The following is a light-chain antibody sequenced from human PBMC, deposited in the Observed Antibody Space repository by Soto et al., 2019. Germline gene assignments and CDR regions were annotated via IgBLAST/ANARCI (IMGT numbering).Light chain of an antibody. CDR2: DAS. J-gene: IGKJ4*01. Sequence: EIVLTQSPATLSLSPGERATLSCRASQSVSSYLAWYQQKPGQAPRLLIYDASNRATGIPARFSGSGSGTDFALTISSLEPEDFADYYCQQRSNWPPLTFGGGTKVEIK. CDR1: QSVSSY. CDR3: QQRSNWPPLT. V-gene: IGKV3-11*01.